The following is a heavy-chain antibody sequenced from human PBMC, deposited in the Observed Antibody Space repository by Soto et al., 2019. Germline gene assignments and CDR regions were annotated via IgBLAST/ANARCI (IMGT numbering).Heavy chain of an antibody. J-gene: IGHJ5*02. CDR2: IYYSGST. CDR3: ARHYSSGSRNWFDP. V-gene: IGHV4-39*01. D-gene: IGHD6-19*01. CDR1: GVSINSSSYC. Sequence: SETLSLTCSVSGVSINSSSYCWGWVRQPPGKGLEWIGSIYYSGSTYYNPSLRSRVTISVDTSKNQFSLKLSSVTAADTAVFYCARHYSSGSRNWFDPWGQGTLVTVSS.